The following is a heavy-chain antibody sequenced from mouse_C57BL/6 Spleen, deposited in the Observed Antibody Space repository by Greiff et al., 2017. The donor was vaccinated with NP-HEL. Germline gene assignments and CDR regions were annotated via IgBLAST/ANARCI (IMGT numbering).Heavy chain of an antibody. D-gene: IGHD1-1*01. CDR3: ARAPLLRYFDY. J-gene: IGHJ2*01. CDR1: GYSITSGYY. V-gene: IGHV3-6*01. CDR2: ISYDGSN. Sequence: VQLQQSGPGLVKPSQSLSLTCSVTGYSITSGYYWNWIRQFPGNKLEWMGYISYDGSNNYNPSLKNRISITRDTSKNQFFLKLNSVTTEDTATYYCARAPLLRYFDYWGQGTTLTVSS.